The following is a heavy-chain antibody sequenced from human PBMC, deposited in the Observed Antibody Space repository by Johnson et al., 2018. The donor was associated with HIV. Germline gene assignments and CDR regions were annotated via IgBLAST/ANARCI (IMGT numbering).Heavy chain of an antibody. CDR3: ARVEWELDAFDI. D-gene: IGHD1-26*01. CDR1: GFTFDDYA. CDR2: IYSGGST. J-gene: IGHJ3*02. V-gene: IGHV3-66*01. Sequence: VQLVESGGGLVQPGRSLRLSCAASGFTFDDYAMHWVRQAPGKGLEWVSVIYSGGSTYYADSVKGRFTISRDNSKNTLYLQMNSLRAEDTAVYYCARVEWELDAFDIWGQGTMVTVSS.